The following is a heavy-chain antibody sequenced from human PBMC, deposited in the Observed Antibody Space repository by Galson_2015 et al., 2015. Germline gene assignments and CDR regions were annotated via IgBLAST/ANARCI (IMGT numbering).Heavy chain of an antibody. Sequence: SLRLSCAASGFTFSSYAMHWVRQAPGKGLEWVAVISYVGSNKYYADSVKGRFTISRDNSKDTLYLQMNSQRAEDTAVYYCAREIEGWQMPLPDYGLDLWGQGTPVTVSS. CDR3: AREIEGWQMPLPDYGLDL. D-gene: IGHD6-19*01. J-gene: IGHJ6*02. CDR1: GFTFSSYA. V-gene: IGHV3-30-3*01. CDR2: ISYVGSNK.